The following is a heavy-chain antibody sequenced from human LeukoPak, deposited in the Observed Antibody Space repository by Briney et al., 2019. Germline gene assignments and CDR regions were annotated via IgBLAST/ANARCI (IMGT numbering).Heavy chain of an antibody. J-gene: IGHJ4*02. Sequence: SGPTLVKPAQTLTLTCTFSGFSLSTSGVGVGWIRQPPGKALEWLALIYWNDDKRYSPSLKSRLTITKDTSKNQVVLTMTNMDPVDTATYYCAHSNEDGFGELSSYYFDCWGQGTLVTVSS. CDR1: GFSLSTSGVG. CDR3: AHSNEDGFGELSSYYFDC. CDR2: IYWNDDK. V-gene: IGHV2-5*01. D-gene: IGHD3-10*01.